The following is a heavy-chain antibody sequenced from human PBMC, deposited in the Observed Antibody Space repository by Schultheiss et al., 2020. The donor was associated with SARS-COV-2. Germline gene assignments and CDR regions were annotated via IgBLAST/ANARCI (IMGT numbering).Heavy chain of an antibody. CDR1: GGSVSGYY. Sequence: SQTLSLTCAVYGGSVSGYYWSWIRQPPGKGLEWIGEINHSGSTNYNPSLKSRVTISVDTSKNQFSLKLSSVTAADTAVYYCARARRSLNYYYYGMDVWGQGTTVTVSS. CDR2: INHSGST. J-gene: IGHJ6*02. V-gene: IGHV4-34*01. CDR3: ARARRSLNYYYYGMDV.